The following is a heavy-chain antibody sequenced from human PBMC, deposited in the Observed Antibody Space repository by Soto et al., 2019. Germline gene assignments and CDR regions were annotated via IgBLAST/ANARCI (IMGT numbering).Heavy chain of an antibody. V-gene: IGHV4-4*02. Sequence: QVQLQESGPGLVKPSGTLSLTCAVSGGSISSSYWWSWVRQPPGKGLEWSGEIYHSGSTNYNTSLKRRVTISVDTSKNQFSRKVASVTAADTAAYYCARVSGSYYSGMDVWGQGTTVTVSS. CDR2: IYHSGST. J-gene: IGHJ6*02. CDR1: GGSISSSYW. CDR3: ARVSGSYYSGMDV.